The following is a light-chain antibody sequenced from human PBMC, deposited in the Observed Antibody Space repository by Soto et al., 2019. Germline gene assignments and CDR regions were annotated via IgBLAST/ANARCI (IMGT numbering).Light chain of an antibody. CDR1: SSDIGDYTH. V-gene: IGLV2-14*01. J-gene: IGLJ2*01. CDR2: EVS. Sequence: QSALTQPASVSGSPGQSITISCTGTSSDIGDYTHVSWYQQHPGKAPKLIIYEVSDRPSRVSNRFSGSKSGNTASLTISGLQTEDEAGYYCCSYTSISTSAVFGGGTKVTVL. CDR3: CSYTSISTSAV.